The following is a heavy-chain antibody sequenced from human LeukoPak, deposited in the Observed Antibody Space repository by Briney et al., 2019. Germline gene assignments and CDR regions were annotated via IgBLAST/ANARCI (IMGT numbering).Heavy chain of an antibody. D-gene: IGHD2-15*01. Sequence: PGGSLRLSCAASGFTFSSYSMNWVRQAPGKGLEWVSSISSSSSYIYYADSVKGRFTISRDNAKNTLYLQMNSLRAEDTAVYYWAKNRNFSGGSCYFDSWGQGPLVTVPS. CDR3: AKNRNFSGGSCYFDS. CDR1: GFTFSSYS. J-gene: IGHJ4*02. V-gene: IGHV3-21*04. CDR2: ISSSSSYI.